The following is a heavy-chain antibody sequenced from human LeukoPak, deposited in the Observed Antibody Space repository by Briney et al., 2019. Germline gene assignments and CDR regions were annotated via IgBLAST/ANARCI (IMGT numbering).Heavy chain of an antibody. CDR1: GGTFSNYA. V-gene: IGHV1-69*04. CDR2: IIPVLGTA. D-gene: IGHD1-20*01. CDR3: ARSLHNWNDGIDYYYCYMGV. Sequence: SVKVSCKASGGTFSNYAVNWVRQAPGQGLEWMGWIIPVLGTANYAQRFQGRVTITADKSTTTTYMELNSLRSEDTAVYYCARSLHNWNDGIDYYYCYMGVWGKGTTVTVSS. J-gene: IGHJ6*03.